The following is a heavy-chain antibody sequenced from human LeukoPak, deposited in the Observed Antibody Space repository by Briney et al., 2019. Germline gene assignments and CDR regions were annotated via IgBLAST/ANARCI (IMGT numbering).Heavy chain of an antibody. Sequence: GGSLRLSCAGSGFIFNNYAMHWVRQPPGKGLEWVSGISWNSGSIDYADPVKGRFTISRDNAKNSLYLQMNSLGVEDTAFYYCAKDNRRHYTSGPNPDSLHWGQGALVTVSS. CDR3: AKDNRRHYTSGPNPDSLH. J-gene: IGHJ4*02. D-gene: IGHD6-19*01. CDR2: ISWNSGSI. CDR1: GFIFNNYA. V-gene: IGHV3-9*01.